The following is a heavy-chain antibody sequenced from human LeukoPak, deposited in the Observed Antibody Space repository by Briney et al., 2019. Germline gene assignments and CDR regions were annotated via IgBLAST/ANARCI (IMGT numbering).Heavy chain of an antibody. CDR3: AKDPYYYDSSGYYIDY. CDR1: GFTFSSYA. V-gene: IGHV3-23*01. D-gene: IGHD3-22*01. CDR2: ISGSGGST. Sequence: GGSLRLSCAASGFTFSSYAMSWVRQAPGKGLEWVSAISGSGGSTYYADSVKGRFTISRDNSKNTLYLQMNSLRAEDTAVYYCAKDPYYYDSSGYYIDYWGQGTLVTVSS. J-gene: IGHJ4*02.